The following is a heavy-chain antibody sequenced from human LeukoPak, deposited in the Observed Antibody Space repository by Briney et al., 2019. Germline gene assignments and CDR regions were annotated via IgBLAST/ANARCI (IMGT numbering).Heavy chain of an antibody. D-gene: IGHD2-15*01. CDR2: INSNSGGT. CDR3: ARDYCSGGSCYPTDAFDI. CDR1: GYTFTGYY. Sequence: ASVKVSCKASGYTFTGYYMHWVRQAPGQGLEWMGWINSNSGGTNYAQKFQGRVTMTRDTSISTAYMELSRLRSDDTAVYYCARDYCSGGSCYPTDAFDIWGQGTMVTVSS. V-gene: IGHV1-2*02. J-gene: IGHJ3*02.